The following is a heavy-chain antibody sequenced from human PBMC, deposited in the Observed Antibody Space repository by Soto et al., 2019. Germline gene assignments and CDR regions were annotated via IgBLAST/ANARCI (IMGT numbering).Heavy chain of an antibody. CDR2: INSGNGNT. D-gene: IGHD2-2*01. CDR1: GYTLSSYA. Sequence: QVQLVQSGAEVKKPGASVKVSCKASGYTLSSYAMHWVRQAPGQGLEWMGWINSGNGNTKYSQKFQGRVTITRDTSARTAYMELSSLRSEDTAVYYCARDSGGIGVVPAALDFWGQGTLVTGSS. CDR3: ARDSGGIGVVPAALDF. J-gene: IGHJ4*02. V-gene: IGHV1-3*01.